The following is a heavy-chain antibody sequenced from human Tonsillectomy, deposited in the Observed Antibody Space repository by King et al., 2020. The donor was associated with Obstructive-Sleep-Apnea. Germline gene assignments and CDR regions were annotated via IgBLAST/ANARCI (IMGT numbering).Heavy chain of an antibody. CDR2: ISYDGSNK. J-gene: IGHJ2*01. V-gene: IGHV3-30-3*01. CDR3: SIDGVL. CDR1: GFTFSSYA. Sequence: VQLVESGGGVVQPGRSLRLSCAASGFTFSSYAMHWVRQAPGKGLEWVAVISYDGSNKYYADSVKGRFTISRDNSKNTLYLQMNSLRAEDTAVYYCSIDGVLWGRGTLVTVSS. D-gene: IGHD3-16*01.